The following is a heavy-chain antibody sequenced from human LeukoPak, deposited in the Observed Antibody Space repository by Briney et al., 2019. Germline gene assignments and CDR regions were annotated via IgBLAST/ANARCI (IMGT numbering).Heavy chain of an antibody. J-gene: IGHJ4*02. Sequence: PGGSLRLSCAASGFTISSDALTWVRLAPGKGVECVSGISGSNTYYADSVKGRFTISRDDSNNMLYLQMNSLRAEDTAVYYCAKRRSRNTGPFDYWGQGTLVTVSP. D-gene: IGHD5-18*01. CDR1: GFTISSDA. V-gene: IGHV3-23*01. CDR3: AKRRSRNTGPFDY. CDR2: ISGSNT.